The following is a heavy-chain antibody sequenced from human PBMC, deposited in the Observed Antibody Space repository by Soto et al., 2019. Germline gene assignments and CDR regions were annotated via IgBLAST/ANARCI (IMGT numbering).Heavy chain of an antibody. Sequence: GASVKVSCKASGYSFTSYDINWVRQATGQGLEWMGWMNPNSGNTGYAQKFQGRVTMTRNTSISTAYMELSSLRSEDTAVYYCARAGDFDWLFALPGSYYYYGMDVWGQGTTVTVSS. CDR1: GYSFTSYD. CDR2: MNPNSGNT. CDR3: ARAGDFDWLFALPGSYYYYGMDV. V-gene: IGHV1-8*01. J-gene: IGHJ6*02. D-gene: IGHD3-9*01.